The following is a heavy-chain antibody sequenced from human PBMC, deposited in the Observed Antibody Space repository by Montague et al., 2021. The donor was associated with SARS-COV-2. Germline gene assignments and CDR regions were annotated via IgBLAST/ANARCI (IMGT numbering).Heavy chain of an antibody. Sequence: SETLSLTCTVSGGSISSYYWSWIRQPPGKGLEWIGYIYYSGSTDXXPSLKSRVTISVDTSKNQFSLKLSSVTAADTAVYYCAREPDYGDYFDYWGQGNLVTVSS. CDR2: IYYSGST. J-gene: IGHJ4*02. D-gene: IGHD4-17*01. CDR3: AREPDYGDYFDY. CDR1: GGSISSYY. V-gene: IGHV4-59*01.